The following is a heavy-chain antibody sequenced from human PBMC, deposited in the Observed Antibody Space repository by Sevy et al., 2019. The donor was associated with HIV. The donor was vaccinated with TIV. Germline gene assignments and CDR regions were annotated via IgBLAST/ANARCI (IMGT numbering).Heavy chain of an antibody. D-gene: IGHD3-22*01. CDR1: GFTFSSYA. Sequence: GGSLRLCCSASGFTFSSYAMHWVRQAPGKGLEYVSAISSKWGSTYYTNSVKGRFSISRDNSKNTLYLQMSSLRGEDTAVYYCVRVDSSGYYAFDIWGQGRMGTVSS. CDR3: VRVDSSGYYAFDI. V-gene: IGHV3-64D*06. CDR2: ISSKWGST. J-gene: IGHJ3*02.